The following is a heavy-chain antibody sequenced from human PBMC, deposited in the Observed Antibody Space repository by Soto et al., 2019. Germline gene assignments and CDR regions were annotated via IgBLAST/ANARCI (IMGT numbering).Heavy chain of an antibody. D-gene: IGHD2-15*01. V-gene: IGHV5-51*01. CDR1: GYSFTSYW. CDR3: ARAYCSGGSWEHACWAFGI. J-gene: IGHJ3*02. Sequence: GESLKISCKGSGYSFTSYWIGWVRQMPGKGLEWMGIIYPGDSGTRYSPSFQGQVTISADKSISTAYLQWSSLKASDTAMYYCARAYCSGGSWEHACWAFGIWGQGTMVTVTS. CDR2: IYPGDSGT.